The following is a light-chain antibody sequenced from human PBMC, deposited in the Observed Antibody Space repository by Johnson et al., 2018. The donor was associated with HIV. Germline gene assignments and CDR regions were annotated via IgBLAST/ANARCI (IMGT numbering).Light chain of an antibody. CDR3: GTWDSSLSVYV. CDR1: SSNIGNNY. V-gene: IGLV1-51*01. Sequence: VSAAPGQKVPISCSGSSSNIGNNYVSWYQQLPGAAPKLLIYDNNKRPSGIPDRFSGSKSGTSALLGITGLQTGDEADYYCGTWDSSLSVYVFGIATKVTVL. J-gene: IGLJ1*01. CDR2: DNN.